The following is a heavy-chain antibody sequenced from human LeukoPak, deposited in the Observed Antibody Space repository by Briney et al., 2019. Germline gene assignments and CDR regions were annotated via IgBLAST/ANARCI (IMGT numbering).Heavy chain of an antibody. CDR3: ARTTPYVLRYFDWDLGAFDI. D-gene: IGHD3-9*01. Sequence: SETLSLTCAVYDGSFSGYYWSWIRQPPGKGLEWIGEINHSGSTNYNPSLKSRVTISVDTSKNQFSLKLSSVTAADTAVYYCARTTPYVLRYFDWDLGAFDIWGQGTMVTVSS. CDR2: INHSGST. V-gene: IGHV4-34*01. CDR1: DGSFSGYY. J-gene: IGHJ3*02.